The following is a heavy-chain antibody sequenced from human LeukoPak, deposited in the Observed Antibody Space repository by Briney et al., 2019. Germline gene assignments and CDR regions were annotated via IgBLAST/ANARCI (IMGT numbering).Heavy chain of an antibody. CDR1: GFTFSSYS. CDR3: ARVPGGYCSSTSCYKGAY. J-gene: IGHJ4*02. V-gene: IGHV3-48*01. D-gene: IGHD2-2*02. Sequence: GGSLRLSCAASGFTFSSYSMNWVRQAPGKGLEWVSYISSSSSTIYYADSVKGRFTISRDNAKNSLYLQMNSLRAEDTAVYYCARVPGGYCSSTSCYKGAYWGQGTLVTVSS. CDR2: ISSSSSTI.